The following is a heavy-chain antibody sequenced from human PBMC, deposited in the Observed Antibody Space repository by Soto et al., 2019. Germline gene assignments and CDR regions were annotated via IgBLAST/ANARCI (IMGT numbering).Heavy chain of an antibody. CDR3: ARHGTFESSGYDFDS. CDR2: IYHSGST. D-gene: IGHD3-22*01. J-gene: IGHJ4*02. CDR1: GGSISSGGYS. V-gene: IGHV4-30-2*05. Sequence: PSETLSLTCAVSGGSISSGGYSWSWIRQPPGKGLEWIGYIYHSGSTYYNPSLESRVTISVDTSKNQFSLKLSSVTAGDTAVYYCARHGTFESSGYDFDSWGQGTLVTVSS.